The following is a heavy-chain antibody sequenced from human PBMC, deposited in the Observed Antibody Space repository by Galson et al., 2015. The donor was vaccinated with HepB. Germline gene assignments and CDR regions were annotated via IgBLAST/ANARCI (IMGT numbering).Heavy chain of an antibody. CDR1: GFTVSSNY. CDR2: IYSGGST. J-gene: IGHJ4*02. D-gene: IGHD3-22*01. Sequence: SLRLSCAASGFTVSSNYMSWVRQAPGKGLEWVSVIYSGGSTYYADSVKGRFTISRDNSKNTLYLQMNSLRAEDTAVYYCARSHWARLHYYDSSGYYPFDYWGQGTLVTVSS. CDR3: ARSHWARLHYYDSSGYYPFDY. V-gene: IGHV3-53*01.